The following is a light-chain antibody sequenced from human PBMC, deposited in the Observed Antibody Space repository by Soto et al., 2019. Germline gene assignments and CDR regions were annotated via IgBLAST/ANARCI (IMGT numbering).Light chain of an antibody. CDR3: MQAVQNPYT. J-gene: IGKJ2*01. Sequence: IVMTQSPLSLPVTPGEPASISCRSSQSLLYSNGYNYLNWYLQKPGQSPRLLIYLASNRASGVPDRFSGSGSGTDFTLKISRVEAEDVGVYYCMQAVQNPYTFGQGTKVDIK. CDR1: QSLLYSNGYNY. V-gene: IGKV2-28*01. CDR2: LAS.